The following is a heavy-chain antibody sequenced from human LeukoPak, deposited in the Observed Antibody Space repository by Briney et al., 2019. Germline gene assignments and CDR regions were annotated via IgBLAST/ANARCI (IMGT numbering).Heavy chain of an antibody. Sequence: PSETLSLTCTVSGGSISSYYWSWIRQPAGKGLEWIGRIYTSGSTNYNPSLKSRVTISVDKSKNQFSLKLSSVTAADTAVYYCAREKSRRGFIYYFDYWGQGTLVTVSS. CDR1: GGSISSYY. V-gene: IGHV4-4*07. CDR3: AREKSRRGFIYYFDY. J-gene: IGHJ4*02. CDR2: IYTSGST. D-gene: IGHD3-10*01.